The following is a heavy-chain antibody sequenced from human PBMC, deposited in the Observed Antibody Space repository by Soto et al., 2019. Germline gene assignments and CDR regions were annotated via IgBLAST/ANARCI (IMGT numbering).Heavy chain of an antibody. V-gene: IGHV1-18*01. CDR1: GYTFTSYG. CDR3: ARYRLELGAFDY. CDR2: ISAYNGNT. D-gene: IGHD1-7*01. J-gene: IGHJ4*02. Sequence: GASVKVSCKASGYTFTSYGISWVRQAPGQGLEWIGWISAYNGNTNYAQKLQGRVTMTKDTSTSTAYMELRSLRSDDTAVYYCARYRLELGAFDYWGQGTLVTVSS.